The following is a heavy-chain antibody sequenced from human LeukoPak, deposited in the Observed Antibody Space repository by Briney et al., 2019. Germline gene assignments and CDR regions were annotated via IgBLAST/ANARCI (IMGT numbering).Heavy chain of an antibody. Sequence: GGSLRLSCAASGFTFSSYGMHWVRQAPGKGLEWVAFIRYDGSNKYYADSVKGRFTISRDNAKNSLYLQMNSLRAEDTAVYYCARVVFCSSTSCLSHYFDYWGQGTLVTVSS. CDR1: GFTFSSYG. CDR3: ARVVFCSSTSCLSHYFDY. D-gene: IGHD2-2*01. CDR2: IRYDGSNK. V-gene: IGHV3-30*02. J-gene: IGHJ4*02.